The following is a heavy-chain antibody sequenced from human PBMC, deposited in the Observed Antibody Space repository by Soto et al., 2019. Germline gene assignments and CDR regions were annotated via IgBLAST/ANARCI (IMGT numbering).Heavy chain of an antibody. CDR1: GYTFTSYG. D-gene: IGHD2-2*01. CDR2: ISAYNGNT. CDR3: ARDRGVVVPAAIGGFDWFDP. V-gene: IGHV1-18*01. Sequence: QVQLVQSGAEVKKPGASVKVSCKASGYTFTSYGISWVRQAPGQGLEWMGWISAYNGNTNYAQKLQGRVTMTTDTSTSTAYMELRSLRSDETAVYYCARDRGVVVPAAIGGFDWFDPWGQGTLVTVSS. J-gene: IGHJ5*02.